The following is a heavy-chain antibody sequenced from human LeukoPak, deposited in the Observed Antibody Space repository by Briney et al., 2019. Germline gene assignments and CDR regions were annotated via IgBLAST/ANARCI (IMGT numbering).Heavy chain of an antibody. J-gene: IGHJ3*02. D-gene: IGHD3-9*01. CDR2: ISDRGDSR. CDR1: GFTITTYA. CDR3: AKGRWGLTINNFDI. Sequence: PGGSLRLSCLASGFTITTYAMGWVRQAPGKVLEWVSVISDRGDSRHYADSVKGRFTISRDSSNNTLYLQMNSLRGEDTAVYYCAKGRWGLTINNFDIWGQGTMVTVSS. V-gene: IGHV3-23*01.